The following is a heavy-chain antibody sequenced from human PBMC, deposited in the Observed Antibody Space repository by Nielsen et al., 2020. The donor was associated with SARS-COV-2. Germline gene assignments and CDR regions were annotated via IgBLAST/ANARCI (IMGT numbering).Heavy chain of an antibody. CDR3: AREYRGSPDY. D-gene: IGHD6-6*01. Sequence: SQTLSLTCGVSGGSISTSTYHWVWIRQPPGKGLEWIGSVYYSGTTYYKPSLKSRVTISVDTSKNQFSLQFSSVTAADTAVYYCAREYRGSPDYWGQGTLVTVSS. CDR2: VYYSGTT. CDR1: GGSISTSTYH. J-gene: IGHJ4*02. V-gene: IGHV4-39*01.